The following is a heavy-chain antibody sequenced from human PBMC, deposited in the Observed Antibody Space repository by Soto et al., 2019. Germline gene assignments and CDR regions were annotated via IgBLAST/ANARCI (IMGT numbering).Heavy chain of an antibody. CDR2: ISSTSNTL. CDR3: APDWSAIAYGLDV. J-gene: IGHJ6*02. D-gene: IGHD3-3*01. V-gene: IGHV3-48*02. Sequence: EVRLVESGGGLVQPGGSLRLSCEASGFSFSPYGMNWVRQAPGRGLEWISYISSTSNTLYYSDSVKVRCAISRDDARNSVSLEMNYLRDDDTDVYYCAPDWSAIAYGLDVWGQGTTVTVSS. CDR1: GFSFSPYG.